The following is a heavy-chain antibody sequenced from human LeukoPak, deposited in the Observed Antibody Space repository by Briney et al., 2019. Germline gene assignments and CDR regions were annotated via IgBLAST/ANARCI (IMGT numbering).Heavy chain of an antibody. CDR3: ARGVYIATAQYGY. V-gene: IGHV4-59*11. Sequence: SETLSLTCSVSAVSISSHYWRWTRQPPGEGREWRGYISYSGTTNYNPSLKSRVTISVDMPKNQFPLKLSSVTAADTAVYYWARGVYIATAQYGYWGQGTLVTVSS. J-gene: IGHJ4*02. CDR1: AVSISSHY. D-gene: IGHD6-13*01. CDR2: ISYSGTT.